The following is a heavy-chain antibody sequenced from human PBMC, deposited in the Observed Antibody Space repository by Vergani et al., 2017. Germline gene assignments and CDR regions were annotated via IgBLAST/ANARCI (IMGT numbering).Heavy chain of an antibody. J-gene: IGHJ6*02. CDR3: ARDSIVVITSFYYGMDV. Sequence: QLQLQESGPGLVKPSETLSLTCTVSGGSISSSSYYWGWIRQPPGKGLEWIGSLYYSGSTYYNPSLKSRVTISVDTSNNQFSLKLSSVTAADTAVYYCARDSIVVITSFYYGMDVWGQGTTVTVSS. CDR1: GGSISSSSYY. D-gene: IGHD3-22*01. CDR2: LYYSGST. V-gene: IGHV4-39*07.